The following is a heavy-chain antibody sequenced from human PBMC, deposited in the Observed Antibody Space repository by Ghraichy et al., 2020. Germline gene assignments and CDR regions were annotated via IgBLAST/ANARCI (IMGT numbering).Heavy chain of an antibody. J-gene: IGHJ4*02. V-gene: IGHV1-2*02. D-gene: IGHD1-20*01. Sequence: ASVKVSCKASGYNFNDYTIHWVRLAPGQGLEWMGWIRPKSGDTGYAQKFQGRVTMTRDTSISTAYMQLSGLRSDDTAVYYCARDGAYNWGHHFAYWGQGTLVTVSS. CDR2: IRPKSGDT. CDR3: ARDGAYNWGHHFAY. CDR1: GYNFNDYT.